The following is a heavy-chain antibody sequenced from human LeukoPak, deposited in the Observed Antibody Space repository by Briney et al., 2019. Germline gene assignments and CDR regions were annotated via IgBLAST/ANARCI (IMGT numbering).Heavy chain of an antibody. J-gene: IGHJ4*02. CDR2: INPNSGGT. D-gene: IGHD5-18*01. CDR3: ARDLEYSYAID. CDR1: GYTFTGYY. Sequence: VASVKVSCKASGYTFTGYYTHWVRQAPGQGLEWMGWINPNSGGTNYAQKFQGRVTMTRDTSISTAYMELSRLRSDDTAVYYCARDLEYSYAIDWGQGTLVTVSS. V-gene: IGHV1-2*02.